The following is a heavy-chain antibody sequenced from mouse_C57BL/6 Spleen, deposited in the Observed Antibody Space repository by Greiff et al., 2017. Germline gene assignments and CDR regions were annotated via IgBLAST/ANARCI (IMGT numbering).Heavy chain of an antibody. Sequence: VQLQQPGAELVKPGASVTLSCKASGYTFTSYWMHWVKQRPGRGLEWIGRIDPNSGGTKYNEKFKSKATLTVDKPSSTAYMQLSSLTSEDSAVYYCARGGWGYDDGFAYWGQGTLVTVSA. V-gene: IGHV1-72*01. J-gene: IGHJ3*01. CDR3: ARGGWGYDDGFAY. CDR1: GYTFTSYW. D-gene: IGHD2-2*01. CDR2: IDPNSGGT.